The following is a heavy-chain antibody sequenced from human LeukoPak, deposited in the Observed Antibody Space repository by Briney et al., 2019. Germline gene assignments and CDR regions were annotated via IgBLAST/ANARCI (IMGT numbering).Heavy chain of an antibody. CDR3: ARDKQVGATYFDY. Sequence: GGSLRLSCAASGFTFSNYNMNWVRQAPGKGLEWVSYITLSTTTIYYADSVKGRFTISRDNAKNSLYLQMNSLRAEDTAVYYCARDKQVGATYFDYWGQGTLVTVSS. CDR2: ITLSTTTI. J-gene: IGHJ4*02. D-gene: IGHD1-26*01. V-gene: IGHV3-48*04. CDR1: GFTFSNYN.